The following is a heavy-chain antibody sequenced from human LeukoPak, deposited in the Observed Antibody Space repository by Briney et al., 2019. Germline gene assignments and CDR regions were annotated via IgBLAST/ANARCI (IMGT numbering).Heavy chain of an antibody. Sequence: GASVKVSCKASGYTFTSNHIHCVRQAPGQGLEWMGVINPSGDSTSYAQKFQGRVTMTRDTSISTAYMELSRLRSDDTAVYYCARDYCSSTSCLFDYWGQGTLVSVSS. D-gene: IGHD2-2*01. CDR2: INPSGDST. J-gene: IGHJ4*02. CDR1: GYTFTSNH. V-gene: IGHV1-2*02. CDR3: ARDYCSSTSCLFDY.